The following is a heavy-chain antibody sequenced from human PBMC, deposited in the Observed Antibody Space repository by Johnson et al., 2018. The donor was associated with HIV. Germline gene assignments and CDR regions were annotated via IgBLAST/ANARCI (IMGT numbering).Heavy chain of an antibody. D-gene: IGHD6-19*01. CDR1: GFIFSDPY. V-gene: IGHV3-30*03. Sequence: QVQLVESGGGWVKPGGSLRLSCAASGFIFSDPYMSWIRQAPGKGLAREAVISYDGRYKYYTDSVRGRFTISRDISKKALYLKMNSLRVEDVAVYYCGRDREGLRQWLARGFGAFNIWGQGAMLTVSS. J-gene: IGHJ3*02. CDR2: ISYDGRYK. CDR3: GRDREGLRQWLARGFGAFNI.